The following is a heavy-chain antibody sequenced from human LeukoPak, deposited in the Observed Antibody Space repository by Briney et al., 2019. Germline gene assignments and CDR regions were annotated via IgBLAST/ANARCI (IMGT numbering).Heavy chain of an antibody. J-gene: IGHJ5*02. D-gene: IGHD2-15*01. Sequence: SETLSLTCAVSGGSISSGGYSWSWIRHPPGKGLEWIGYIYHSGSTYYNPSLKSRVTISVDRSKNQFSLKLSSVTAADTAVYYCARGVAANPNWFDPWGQGTLVTVSS. CDR3: ARGVAANPNWFDP. V-gene: IGHV4-30-2*01. CDR2: IYHSGST. CDR1: GGSISSGGYS.